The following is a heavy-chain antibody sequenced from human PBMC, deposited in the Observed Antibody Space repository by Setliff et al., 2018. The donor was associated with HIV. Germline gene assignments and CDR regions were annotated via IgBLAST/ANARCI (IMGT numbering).Heavy chain of an antibody. CDR3: ARDLDYGDD. CDR2: IKQDGSEK. V-gene: IGHV3-7*01. D-gene: IGHD3-16*01. Sequence: GGSLRLSCAASGFTFSNYWMSWVRQAPGKGLEWVANIKQDGSEKYYVDSVKGRFTISRNNAKNSLYLQMNSLRAEDTAVYYCARDLDYGDDWGQGTLVTVSS. J-gene: IGHJ4*02. CDR1: GFTFSNYW.